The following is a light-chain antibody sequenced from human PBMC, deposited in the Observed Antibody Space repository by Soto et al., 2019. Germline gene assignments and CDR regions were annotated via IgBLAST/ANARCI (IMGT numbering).Light chain of an antibody. CDR3: QTYDSSLSGSL. J-gene: IGLJ3*02. CDR1: SSNIGAGYD. V-gene: IGLV1-40*01. CDR2: ANS. Sequence: QSVLTQPPSVSGAPGQRVTISCTGSSSNIGAGYDVHWYQHLRGAAPKLLIHANSHRPSGVPDRFSGSRSGTSASLAITGLQGEDETDYFCQTYDSSLSGSLFGGGTKLTVL.